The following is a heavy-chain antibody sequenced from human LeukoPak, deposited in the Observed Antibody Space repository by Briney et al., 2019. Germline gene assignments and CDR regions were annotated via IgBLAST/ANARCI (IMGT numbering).Heavy chain of an antibody. CDR3: ARDRPSYGYEFEGGFDY. CDR1: GFTFSSYA. V-gene: IGHV3-48*01. Sequence: GGSLRLSCAASGFTFSSYAMSWVRQAPGKGLEWVSYISSSSSTIYYADSVKGRFTISRDNAKNSLYLQMNSLRAEDTAVYYCARDRPSYGYEFEGGFDYWGQGTLVTVSS. CDR2: ISSSSSTI. J-gene: IGHJ4*02. D-gene: IGHD5-18*01.